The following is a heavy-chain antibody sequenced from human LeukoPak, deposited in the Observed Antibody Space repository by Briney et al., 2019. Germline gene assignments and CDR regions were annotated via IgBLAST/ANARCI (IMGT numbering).Heavy chain of an antibody. CDR2: IIPILGIA. J-gene: IGHJ6*02. Sequence: SVKVSCKASGGTFSSYTISWVRQAPGLGLEWMGRIIPILGIANYAQKFQGRVTITADKSTSTAYMELSSLRSEDTAVYYCARDGWSLDEDIVVVPAAPADYYGMDVWGQGTTVTVSS. CDR1: GGTFSSYT. CDR3: ARDGWSLDEDIVVVPAAPADYYGMDV. V-gene: IGHV1-69*04. D-gene: IGHD2-2*01.